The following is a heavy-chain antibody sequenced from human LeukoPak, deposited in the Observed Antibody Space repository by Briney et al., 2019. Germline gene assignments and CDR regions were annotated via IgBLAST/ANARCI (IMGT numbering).Heavy chain of an antibody. D-gene: IGHD3-3*01. CDR1: GYTLAAYY. Sequence: GSGKLSSKAAGYTLAAYYMNWGGQARGQGLEWMRWINPNTDSTNYAKKFQGRVTMTRDTSISTAYMELSRLRSDDAAVYYCARVLRFLEWLTESYFDYWGQGTLVTVSS. J-gene: IGHJ4*02. CDR2: INPNTDST. CDR3: ARVLRFLEWLTESYFDY. V-gene: IGHV1-2*02.